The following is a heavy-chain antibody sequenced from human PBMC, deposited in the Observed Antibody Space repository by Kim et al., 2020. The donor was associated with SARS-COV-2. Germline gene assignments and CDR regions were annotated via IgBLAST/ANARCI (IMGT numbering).Heavy chain of an antibody. Sequence: ADSVKGRFTISRDNAKNSLYLQMNSLRAEDTAVYYCARHLWFGELLPIDYWGQGTLVTVSS. D-gene: IGHD3-10*01. J-gene: IGHJ4*02. V-gene: IGHV3-21*01. CDR3: ARHLWFGELLPIDY.